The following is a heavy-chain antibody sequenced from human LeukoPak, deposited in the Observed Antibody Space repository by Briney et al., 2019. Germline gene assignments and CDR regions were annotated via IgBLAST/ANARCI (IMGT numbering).Heavy chain of an antibody. CDR1: EFTFSSHW. CDR3: ARDLGPGQYYYYYIDV. J-gene: IGHJ6*03. CDR2: IKQDGSEK. Sequence: GGSLRLSCAASEFTFSSHWMSWVRQAPGKGLEWVANIKQDGSEKYYVDSVKGRFTISRDNAKNSLYLQMNSLRAEDTAVYYCARDLGPGQYYYYYIDVWGKGTTVTVSS. V-gene: IGHV3-7*01. D-gene: IGHD3-16*01.